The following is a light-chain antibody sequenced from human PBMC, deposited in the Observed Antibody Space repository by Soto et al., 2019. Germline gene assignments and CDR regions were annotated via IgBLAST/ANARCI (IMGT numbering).Light chain of an antibody. CDR1: QSIGTY. Sequence: DIQMTQSPSSLSASVGDRVTITCRASQSIGTYLNWYQHKPGKAPNILIYAASSLQSGVPSRFSGSGSGTDFTLAISSLQPEDFASYYCQQSYSVPLTCGGGTKVQIK. V-gene: IGKV1-39*01. CDR2: AAS. J-gene: IGKJ4*01. CDR3: QQSYSVPLT.